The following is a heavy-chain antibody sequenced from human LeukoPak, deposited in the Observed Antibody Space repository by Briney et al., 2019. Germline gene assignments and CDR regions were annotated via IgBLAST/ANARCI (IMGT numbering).Heavy chain of an antibody. Sequence: GGSLRLSCAPSGFIFSSSAMSWVRQALGKGLEWVSTIYNSGTTYCPDSVKGRFTISRDNAKNSLFLQMNSLRVDGTAVYFCARVYSRSGSSYNPVDYWGQGTLVTVSS. CDR2: IYNSGTT. J-gene: IGHJ4*02. CDR3: ARVYSRSGSSYNPVDY. V-gene: IGHV3-69-1*02. D-gene: IGHD3-10*01. CDR1: GFIFSSSA.